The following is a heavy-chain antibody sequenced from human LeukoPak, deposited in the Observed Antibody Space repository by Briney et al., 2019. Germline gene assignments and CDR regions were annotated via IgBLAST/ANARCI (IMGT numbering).Heavy chain of an antibody. J-gene: IGHJ5*02. V-gene: IGHV3-11*04. D-gene: IGHD3-22*01. Sequence: LSLTCAVYGGSFSGYYWSWIRQAPGKGLEWVSYISSSGSTIYYADSVKGRFTISRDNAKNSLYLQMNSLRAEDTAVYYCARESGGSMINPWGQGTLVTVSS. CDR3: ARESGGSMINP. CDR1: GGSFSGYY. CDR2: ISSSGSTI.